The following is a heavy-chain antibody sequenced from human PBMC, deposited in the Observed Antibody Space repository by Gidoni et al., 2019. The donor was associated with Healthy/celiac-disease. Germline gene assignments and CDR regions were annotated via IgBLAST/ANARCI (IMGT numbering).Heavy chain of an antibody. V-gene: IGHV1-24*01. J-gene: IGHJ6*03. D-gene: IGHD3-9*01. CDR2: FDPEDGET. CDR3: ATSIRYNYYYYYYMDV. CDR1: GYTLTDLS. Sequence: VQLVQSGAEVTQPGASVKVSCKVSGYTLTDLSMHWVRQAPGKGLEWMGGFDPEDGETIYAQKFQGRVTMTEDTSTDTAYMELSSLRSEDTAVYYCATSIRYNYYYYYYMDVWGKGTTVTVSS.